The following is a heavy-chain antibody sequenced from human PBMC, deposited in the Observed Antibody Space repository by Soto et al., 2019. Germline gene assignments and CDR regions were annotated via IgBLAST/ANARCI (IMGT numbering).Heavy chain of an antibody. CDR1: GYSISSGYY. Sequence: SETLSLTCAVSGYSISSGYYWGWIRQPPGKGLEWIGSIYHSGSTYYNPSLKSRVTISVDTSKNQFSLKLSSVTAADTAVYYCARVGTMIVVVINAFDIWGQGTMVTVSS. CDR3: ARVGTMIVVVINAFDI. D-gene: IGHD3-22*01. CDR2: IYHSGST. V-gene: IGHV4-38-2*01. J-gene: IGHJ3*02.